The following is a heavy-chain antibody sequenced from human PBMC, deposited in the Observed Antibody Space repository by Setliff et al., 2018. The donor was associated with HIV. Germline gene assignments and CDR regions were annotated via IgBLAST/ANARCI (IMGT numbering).Heavy chain of an antibody. Sequence: SETLSLTCTVSGGSISSGSYYWSWIRQPAGKGLEWIGHIHTSGSSSYNPSLKSRVIISLDNSKDTLSLQMNDLRAEDTALYYCAKDYTLTFWEYNWFDVWGQGTLVTVSS. CDR2: IHTSGSS. J-gene: IGHJ5*02. CDR1: GGSISSGSYY. CDR3: AKDYTLTFWEYNWFDV. V-gene: IGHV4-61*09. D-gene: IGHD3-3*01.